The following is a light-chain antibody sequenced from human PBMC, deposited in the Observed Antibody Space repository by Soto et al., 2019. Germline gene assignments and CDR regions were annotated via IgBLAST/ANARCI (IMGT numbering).Light chain of an antibody. J-gene: IGKJ1*01. CDR2: GAS. V-gene: IGKV3-20*01. CDR1: QSVSTS. CDR3: QQYSDSPPT. Sequence: EIVLTESPATLSLSPGERATLSCRASQSVSTSLAWYQQKPGQAPRLLIFGASDRATGIPDRFSGSGSGTDFTLTIDRLEPEDFAMYYCQQYSDSPPTFGQGTKVDIK.